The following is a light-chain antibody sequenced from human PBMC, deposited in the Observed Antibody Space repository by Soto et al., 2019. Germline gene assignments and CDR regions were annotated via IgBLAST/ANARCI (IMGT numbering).Light chain of an antibody. CDR2: GNN. Sequence: QSVLTQPPSVSGAPGQRVTISCSGSSSNIGAGFDVHWYQQLPEAAPKLLIYGNNNRPSGVPDRFSDSKSGASASLAITGLQAEDEADCYCQSFDSSLSGLVFGTGTKLTVL. CDR3: QSFDSSLSGLV. V-gene: IGLV1-40*01. CDR1: SSNIGAGFD. J-gene: IGLJ1*01.